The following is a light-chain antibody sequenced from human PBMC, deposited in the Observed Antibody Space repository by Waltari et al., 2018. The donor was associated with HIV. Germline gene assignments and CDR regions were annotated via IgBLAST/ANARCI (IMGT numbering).Light chain of an antibody. CDR2: ANV. J-gene: IGLJ2*01. CDR1: FSNVGPGYA. CDR3: QSYDSSLSGVV. Sequence: QSVLTQPPSLSGAPGLRVSISCPGNFSNVGPGYAVNRYQHLPGTAPRLLIYANVNRPSGVPDRFFGSKSGSSASLGISGLQAEDEADYYCQSYDSSLSGVVFGGGTRLTVL. V-gene: IGLV1-40*01.